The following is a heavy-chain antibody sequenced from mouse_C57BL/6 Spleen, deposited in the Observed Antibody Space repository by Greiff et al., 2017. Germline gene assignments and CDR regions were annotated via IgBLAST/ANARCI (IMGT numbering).Heavy chain of an antibody. D-gene: IGHD1-1*01. J-gene: IGHJ2*01. CDR1: GFSLSTSGMG. V-gene: IGHV8-12*01. Sequence: QVTLKESGPGILQSSQTLSLTCSFSGFSLSTSGMGVSWIRQPSGKGLEWLAHIYWDDDKRYNPSLKSRLTISKDTSRNQVFLKITSVDTAYTATYYCARRAAIREGYFDYWGQGTTLTVSS. CDR2: IYWDDDK. CDR3: ARRAAIREGYFDY.